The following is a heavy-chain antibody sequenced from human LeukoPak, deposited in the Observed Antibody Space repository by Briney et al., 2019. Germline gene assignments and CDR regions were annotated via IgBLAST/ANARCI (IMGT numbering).Heavy chain of an antibody. CDR2: INHSGST. V-gene: IGHV4-34*01. D-gene: IGHD3-22*01. CDR3: ATGPYYYDSSAYYYTV. Sequence: SETLCLTCAVYGGSFSGYYWSWIRQPPGKGPEWIGEINHSGSTNYSPSLKSRVTISVDTSKNQFSLKLTSVTAADTAVYYCATGPYYYDSSAYYYTVWGQGTLVTVSS. CDR1: GGSFSGYY. J-gene: IGHJ4*02.